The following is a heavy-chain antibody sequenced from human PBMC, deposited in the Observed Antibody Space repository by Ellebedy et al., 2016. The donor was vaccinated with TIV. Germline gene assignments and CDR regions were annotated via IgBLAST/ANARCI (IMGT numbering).Heavy chain of an antibody. D-gene: IGHD1-1*01. J-gene: IGHJ3*02. V-gene: IGHV2-5*01. Sequence: SGPTLVKPTQTLTLTCTFSGFSLSTSGVGVGWIRQPPGKALEWLALIYWNDDKRYSPSLKSRLTITKDTSKNQVVLTMTNMDPVDTATYYCAHRLSTGTTAGAFDIWGQGTMVTVSS. CDR1: GFSLSTSGVG. CDR2: IYWNDDK. CDR3: AHRLSTGTTAGAFDI.